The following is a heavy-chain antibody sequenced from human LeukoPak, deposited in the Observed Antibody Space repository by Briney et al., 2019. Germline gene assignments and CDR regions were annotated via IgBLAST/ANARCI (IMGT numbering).Heavy chain of an antibody. V-gene: IGHV3-23*01. Sequence: PGGSLRLSCAASGFTFSSYWMSWVRQAPGKGLEWVSAISGSGGSTYYADSVKGRFTISRDNSKNTLYLQMNSLRAEDTAVYYCAKDLEITMIVVVCDYWGQGTLVTVSS. CDR2: ISGSGGST. D-gene: IGHD3-22*01. J-gene: IGHJ4*02. CDR1: GFTFSSYW. CDR3: AKDLEITMIVVVCDY.